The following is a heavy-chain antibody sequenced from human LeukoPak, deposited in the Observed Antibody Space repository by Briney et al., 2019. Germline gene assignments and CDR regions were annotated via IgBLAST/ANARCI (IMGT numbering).Heavy chain of an antibody. CDR3: AREVIVGATTPPFDY. D-gene: IGHD1-26*01. CDR1: GYTFTSFY. V-gene: IGHV1-46*01. Sequence: ASVKVSCKASGYTFTSFYMHWVRQAPGQGLEWMGVINPSGGSTSYAQKFQGRVTMTRGTSMSTVYMELSSLRSEDTAVYYCAREVIVGATTPPFDYWGQGTLVTVSS. CDR2: INPSGGST. J-gene: IGHJ4*02.